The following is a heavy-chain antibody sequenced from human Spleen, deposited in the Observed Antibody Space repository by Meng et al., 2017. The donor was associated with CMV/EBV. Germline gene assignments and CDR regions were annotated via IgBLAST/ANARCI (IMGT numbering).Heavy chain of an antibody. CDR3: ARENSNYPYFDY. D-gene: IGHD4-11*01. J-gene: IGHJ4*02. Sequence: SETLSLTCTVSGGSISSSSPYWGWIRQPPGKGLEWIGSIYYSGSTYYNSSLKSRVTISVDTSKNQFSLKLTSVTAADTAVYYCARENSNYPYFDYWGQGTLVTVSS. CDR2: IYYSGST. V-gene: IGHV4-39*07. CDR1: GGSISSSSPY.